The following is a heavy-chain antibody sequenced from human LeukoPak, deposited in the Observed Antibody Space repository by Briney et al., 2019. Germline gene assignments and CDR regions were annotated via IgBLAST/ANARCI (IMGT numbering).Heavy chain of an antibody. CDR1: GYSISSGYY. CDR2: IYHSGST. J-gene: IGHJ4*02. CDR3: ASAPLVPAAMMRFDY. D-gene: IGHD2-2*01. V-gene: IGHV4-38-2*02. Sequence: SETLSLTCTVSGYSISSGYYWGWIRQPPGKGLEWIGSIYHSGSTYYHPSLESRVTLSVDTSKNQFSLKLSSVTAADTAVYYCASAPLVPAAMMRFDYWGQGTLVTVSS.